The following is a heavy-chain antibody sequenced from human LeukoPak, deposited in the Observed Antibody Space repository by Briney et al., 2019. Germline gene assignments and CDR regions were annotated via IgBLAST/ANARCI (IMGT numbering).Heavy chain of an antibody. CDR3: TAAAPRPPYYYYGMDV. Sequence: ASVKVSCKASGYTFTGYYMHWVRQAPGQGLEWMGWINPNSGGTNYAQKFQGRVTMTRDTSISTAYMELSRLRSDDTAVYYCTAAAPRPPYYYYGMDVWGQGTTVTVSS. V-gene: IGHV1-2*02. D-gene: IGHD6-13*01. CDR2: INPNSGGT. CDR1: GYTFTGYY. J-gene: IGHJ6*02.